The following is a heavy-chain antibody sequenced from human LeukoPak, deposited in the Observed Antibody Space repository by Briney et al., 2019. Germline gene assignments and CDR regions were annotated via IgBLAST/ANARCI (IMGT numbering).Heavy chain of an antibody. D-gene: IGHD3-9*01. CDR2: INSDGSSE. V-gene: IGHV3-74*03. CDR1: GFTFSSYW. Sequence: PGGSLRLSCAASGFTFSSYWMHWVRQAPGKGLVWVSRINSDGSSETYADSVKGRFTISRDNAKNTLYVQMNSLRAEDTAVYYCAREDPYSEGMDVWRQGTSVTVSS. CDR3: AREDPYSEGMDV. J-gene: IGHJ6*02.